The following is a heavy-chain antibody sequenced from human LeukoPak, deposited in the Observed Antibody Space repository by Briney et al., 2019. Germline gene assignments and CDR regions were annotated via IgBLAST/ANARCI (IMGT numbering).Heavy chain of an antibody. J-gene: IGHJ4*02. D-gene: IGHD3-10*01. CDR3: ARLVRGVDY. Sequence: GGSLRLSCAVSGFTFSNYAMNWVRQAPGKGLEWVANIKQDGSEKYYVDSVKGRFTISRDNAKNSLYLQMNSLRAEDTAVYYCARLVRGVDYWGQGTLVTVSS. V-gene: IGHV3-7*01. CDR2: IKQDGSEK. CDR1: GFTFSNYA.